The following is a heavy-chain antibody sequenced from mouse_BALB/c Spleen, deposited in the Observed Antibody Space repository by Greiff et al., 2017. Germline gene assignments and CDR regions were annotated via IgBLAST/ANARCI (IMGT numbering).Heavy chain of an antibody. V-gene: IGHV14-3*02. Sequence: VHVKQSGAELVKPGASVKLSCTASGFNIKDTYMHWVKQRPEQGLVWIGRIDPANGNTKYDPKFQGKATITADTSSNTAYLQLSSLTSEDTAVYYCARLWYGNYVYFDYWGQGTTLTVSS. J-gene: IGHJ2*01. CDR1: GFNIKDTY. CDR2: IDPANGNT. CDR3: ARLWYGNYVYFDY. D-gene: IGHD2-10*02.